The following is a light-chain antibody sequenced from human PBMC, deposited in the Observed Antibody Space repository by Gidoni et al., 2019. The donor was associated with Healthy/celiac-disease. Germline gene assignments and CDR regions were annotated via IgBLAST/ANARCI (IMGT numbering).Light chain of an antibody. J-gene: IGKJ2*01. Sequence: DIQMTQSPPSLSASVGDSVTITCRASQSISSYLKWYQQKPGKAPKLLIYAASSWQSGVPSRFSGSGSGTDFTRTSSSLQPEDGATYYCQQSYSTPYTCXQXTKLEIK. CDR2: AAS. V-gene: IGKV1-39*01. CDR1: QSISSY. CDR3: QQSYSTPYT.